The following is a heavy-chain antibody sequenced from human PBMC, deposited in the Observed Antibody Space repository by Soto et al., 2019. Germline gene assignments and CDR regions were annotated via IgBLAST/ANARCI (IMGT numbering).Heavy chain of an antibody. J-gene: IGHJ5*01. CDR1: GGSIGSYY. D-gene: IGHD3-9*01. CDR2: IFYSGST. Sequence: SETLSLTCTVSGGSIGSYYWSWIRQPPGKGLEWIGYIFYSGSTNYNPSFQRRLTISVDTSKNQFSLKLSSVTAADTAVYYCARVVDYDTLTGYYRGAGWFAPWGQGTLVTVTS. V-gene: IGHV4-59*01. CDR3: ARVVDYDTLTGYYRGAGWFAP.